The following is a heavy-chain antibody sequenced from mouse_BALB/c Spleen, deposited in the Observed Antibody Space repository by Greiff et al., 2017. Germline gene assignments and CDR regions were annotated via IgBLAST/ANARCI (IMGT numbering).Heavy chain of an antibody. D-gene: IGHD6-2*01. J-gene: IGHJ3*01. CDR1: GFTFSSYT. CDR3: TREKSLGGGFAY. Sequence: EVQLVESGGGLVKPGGSLKLSCAASGFTFSSYTMSWVRQTPEKRLEWVATISSGGSYTYYPDSVKGRFTISRDNAKNTLYLQMSSLKSEDTAMYYCTREKSLGGGFAYWGQGTLVTVSA. CDR2: ISSGGSYT. V-gene: IGHV5-6-4*01.